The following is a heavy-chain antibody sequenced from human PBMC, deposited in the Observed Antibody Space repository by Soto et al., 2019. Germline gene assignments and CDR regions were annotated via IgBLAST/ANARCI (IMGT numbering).Heavy chain of an antibody. V-gene: IGHV1-18*01. J-gene: IGHJ4*02. Sequence: QVQLVQSGGEVKKPGASVKVSCKASGYRFTRYGINWVRQAPGQGLEWMGWNSTYNGDTHYAQKFQDRVTMTTDTSTNTAYLELRSLKSDDTAVYYCARDEEDANLMIVVLPGDYWGQGTLVSVSS. D-gene: IGHD2-21*01. CDR3: ARDEEDANLMIVVLPGDY. CDR1: GYRFTRYG. CDR2: NSTYNGDT.